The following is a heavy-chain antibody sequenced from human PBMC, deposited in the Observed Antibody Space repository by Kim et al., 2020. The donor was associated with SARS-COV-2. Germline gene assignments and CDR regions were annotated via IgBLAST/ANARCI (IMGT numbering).Heavy chain of an antibody. CDR3: TRESSSTGDYRMDV. D-gene: IGHD6-13*01. V-gene: IGHV3-74*03. CDR1: GFIYSGYW. CDR2: INSDGSST. J-gene: IGHJ6*02. Sequence: GGSLRLSCAASGFIYSGYWMHWVRQAPGKGLVWVSRINSDGSSTKYADSVKGRFTISRDNTKNTLYLQMDSLRAEDTAVYYCTRESSSTGDYRMDVWGQGTTVTVSS.